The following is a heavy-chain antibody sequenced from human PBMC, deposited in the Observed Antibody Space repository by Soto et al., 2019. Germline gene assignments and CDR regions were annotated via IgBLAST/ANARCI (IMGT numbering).Heavy chain of an antibody. CDR1: GLTVSDNY. D-gene: IGHD3-10*01. CDR2: VHNGGNT. J-gene: IGHJ6*03. V-gene: IGHV3-66*01. Sequence: GESLKISCAASGLTVSDNYMSWVRQAPGKGLEWVSVVHNGGNTYYADSVKGRYTISRDKSNNTLYLQMNSLRPEDTAVYYCARVEYYFGSGRYYYYMDVWGKGTTVTVSS. CDR3: ARVEYYFGSGRYYYYMDV.